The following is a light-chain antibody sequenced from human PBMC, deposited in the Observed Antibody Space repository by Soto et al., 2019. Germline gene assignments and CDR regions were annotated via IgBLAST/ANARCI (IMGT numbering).Light chain of an antibody. CDR2: DDR. Sequence: SYELTQPPSVSVAPGQTASLACGGDNIETKTVHWYQQRPGQAPVLVVYDDRDRPSGVPGRFSGSKSGNTASLTISGLQADDEADYYCCSYGGSYTFGTGTKVTVL. CDR3: CSYGGSYT. J-gene: IGLJ1*01. CDR1: NIETKT. V-gene: IGLV3-21*02.